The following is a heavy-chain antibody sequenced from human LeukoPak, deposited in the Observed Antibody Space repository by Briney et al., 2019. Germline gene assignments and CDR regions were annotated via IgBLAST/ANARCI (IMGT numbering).Heavy chain of an antibody. CDR3: AKEDGGDYGMDV. J-gene: IGHJ6*02. Sequence: GGSLRLSCAASGFTLSSYGMHWVRQAPGKGLEWVADIVYDGSSKYYADSVKGRFTISRDNSKNTLYLEMNSLRGEDTAVYYCAKEDGGDYGMDVWGQGTTVIVSS. V-gene: IGHV3-30*18. D-gene: IGHD3-10*01. CDR2: IVYDGSSK. CDR1: GFTLSSYG.